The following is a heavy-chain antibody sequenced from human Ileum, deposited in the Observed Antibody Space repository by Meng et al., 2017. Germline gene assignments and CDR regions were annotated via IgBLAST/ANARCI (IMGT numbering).Heavy chain of an antibody. V-gene: IGHV3-74*01. D-gene: IGHD1-26*01. J-gene: IGHJ2*01. Sequence: LVESGGVLVRPGDSLTLSYTSSGFSFSVYWMDWVRRAPGKGLMWVSRIKPDGTSGCYADSVRGRFTISRDNTANTLYLQLNSLRDEDTAVYYCARGVSDRYGYFDLWGRGTLVTVSS. CDR3: ARGVSDRYGYFDL. CDR1: GFSFSVYW. CDR2: IKPDGTSG.